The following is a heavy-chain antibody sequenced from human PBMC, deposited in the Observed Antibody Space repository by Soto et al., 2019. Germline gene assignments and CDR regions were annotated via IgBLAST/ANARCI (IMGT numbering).Heavy chain of an antibody. D-gene: IGHD6-19*01. Sequence: EVQLLESGGGLEQPGGSLRLSCAASGFIFSSYALSWVRQATGKGLEWVSAISGSGTTTYYADSVKGRFTFSRDNSKNMLYLQMNSLRTEDPAVYYCAKTHIGWYTPFDSWGQGTLVTVSS. CDR2: ISGSGTTT. CDR1: GFIFSSYA. CDR3: AKTHIGWYTPFDS. V-gene: IGHV3-23*01. J-gene: IGHJ4*02.